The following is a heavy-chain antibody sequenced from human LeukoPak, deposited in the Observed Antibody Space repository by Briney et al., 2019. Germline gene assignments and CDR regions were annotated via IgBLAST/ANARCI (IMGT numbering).Heavy chain of an antibody. J-gene: IGHJ2*01. D-gene: IGHD6-13*01. CDR1: GFTVSSNY. V-gene: IGHV3-53*04. CDR3: ARASIAAAGTSGWYFDL. Sequence: GGSLRLSCAASGFTVSSNYMSWVRQAPGKGLEWVSVIYSGGSTYYADSVKGRFTISRHNSKNTLYLQMNSLRAEDTAVYYCARASIAAAGTSGWYFDLWGRGILVTVSS. CDR2: IYSGGST.